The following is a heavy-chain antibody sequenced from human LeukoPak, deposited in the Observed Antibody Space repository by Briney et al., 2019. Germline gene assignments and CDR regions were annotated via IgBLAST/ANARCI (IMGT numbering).Heavy chain of an antibody. Sequence: GGSLRLSCAASGFTFSNYDMHWVRQAPGKGLEWVSAFHTDGDTYYLDSVKGRFTISREDAKNSLYLQMNTLRAGHTAVYYCARGSGPGVTTIDSWGQGTLVIVSS. CDR2: FHTDGDT. CDR3: ARGSGPGVTTIDS. J-gene: IGHJ4*02. CDR1: GFTFSNYD. D-gene: IGHD4-17*01. V-gene: IGHV3-13*01.